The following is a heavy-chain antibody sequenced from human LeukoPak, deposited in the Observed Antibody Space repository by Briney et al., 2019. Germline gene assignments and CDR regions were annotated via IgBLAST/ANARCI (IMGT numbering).Heavy chain of an antibody. CDR3: AKDSENSYTYYFDY. V-gene: IGHV3-23*01. Sequence: GGSLRLSCATSGFTFSNYAMTWVRQAPGKGLEWVSGISGSGGGSYYTDSAKGRFTISRDNSKNTLYLQMNSLRAEDTAVYYCAKDSENSYTYYFDYWGQGTLVTVSS. J-gene: IGHJ4*02. CDR2: ISGSGGGS. D-gene: IGHD3-16*01. CDR1: GFTFSNYA.